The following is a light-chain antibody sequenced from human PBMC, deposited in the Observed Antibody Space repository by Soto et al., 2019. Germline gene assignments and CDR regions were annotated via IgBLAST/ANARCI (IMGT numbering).Light chain of an antibody. J-gene: IGKJ3*01. V-gene: IGKV1-39*01. CDR2: AAS. Sequence: DFQMTQSPSSLSASVGDRVTISCRASQDICTFLNWYQQKPGKPPNLMIYAASNLLSGVSSRFSGSGSGTDFTLTIRSLQPEDFATYYCQPSYSTPQITFGPGTKVDMK. CDR3: QPSYSTPQIT. CDR1: QDICTF.